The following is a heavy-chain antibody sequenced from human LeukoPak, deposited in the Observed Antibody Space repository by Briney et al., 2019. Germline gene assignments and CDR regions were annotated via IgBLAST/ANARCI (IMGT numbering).Heavy chain of an antibody. CDR2: ISASGDNT. Sequence: PGGSLRLSCAASGFTFNNYAMTWVRQAPGKGLEWVSAISASGDNTYYADSVKGRFTISRDNSKNTLYLQMNTLRAEDTAIYYCAKDRGSSPKWLDPWGQGTLVTVSS. CDR1: GFTFNNYA. CDR3: AKDRGSSPKWLDP. J-gene: IGHJ5*02. D-gene: IGHD2-2*01. V-gene: IGHV3-23*01.